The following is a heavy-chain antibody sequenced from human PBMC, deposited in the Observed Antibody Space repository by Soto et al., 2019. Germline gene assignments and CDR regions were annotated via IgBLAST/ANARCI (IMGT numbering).Heavy chain of an antibody. CDR1: GFTFSSYG. CDR3: ARDSHNYCSGGSCYCNY. V-gene: IGHV3-33*01. D-gene: IGHD2-15*01. J-gene: IGHJ4*02. CDR2: IWYDGSNK. Sequence: QVQLMESGGGVVQPGRSLRLSCAASGFTFSSYGMHWVRQAPGKGLEWVAVIWYDGSNKYYADSVKGRFTISRDNSKNTLYLQMNSLRAEDTAVYYCARDSHNYCSGGSCYCNYWGQGTLVTVSS.